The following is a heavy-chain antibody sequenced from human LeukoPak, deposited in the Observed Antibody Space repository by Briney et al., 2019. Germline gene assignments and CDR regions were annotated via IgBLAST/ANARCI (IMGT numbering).Heavy chain of an antibody. J-gene: IGHJ4*02. CDR1: GGSISSYY. D-gene: IGHD2-15*01. CDR3: ARVPRYCSGGNCYSEYYFDY. V-gene: IGHV4-4*07. CDR2: MYPNGGT. Sequence: PSETLSLTCTVSGGSISSYYWSWIRQPAGKGLEWIGRMYPNGGTNYNSSLKSRVTMSVDASKNQFSLKLSSVTAADSAVYYCARVPRYCSGGNCYSEYYFDYWGREPWSPSP.